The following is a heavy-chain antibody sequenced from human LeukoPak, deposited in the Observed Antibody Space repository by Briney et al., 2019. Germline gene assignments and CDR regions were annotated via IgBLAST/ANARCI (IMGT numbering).Heavy chain of an antibody. CDR1: GGSISSSNYY. CDR3: ASSPEDYYYYYMDV. J-gene: IGHJ6*03. Sequence: SETLSLTCTVSGGSISSSNYYWGWIRQPPGKGLEWIGSIYYSGSTFYNPSLKSRVTIFVDTSKNQLSLKLSSVTAADTAVYYCASSPEDYYYYYMDVWGKGTTVTVSS. V-gene: IGHV4-39*07. CDR2: IYYSGST. D-gene: IGHD1-14*01.